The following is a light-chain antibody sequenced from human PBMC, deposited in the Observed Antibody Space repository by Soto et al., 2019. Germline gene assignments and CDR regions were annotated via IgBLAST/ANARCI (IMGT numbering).Light chain of an antibody. J-gene: IGLJ3*02. CDR2: DVS. V-gene: IGLV2-14*03. Sequence: QSALTQPASVSGSPGQSITISCTGTSSDVGGYKYVSWYQQHPGKAPKLMIYDVSNRPSGVSVRFSGSKSGNTASLTISGLQAEDEAEYYCISYATINTLVFGGGTKLTVL. CDR1: SSDVGGYKY. CDR3: ISYATINTLV.